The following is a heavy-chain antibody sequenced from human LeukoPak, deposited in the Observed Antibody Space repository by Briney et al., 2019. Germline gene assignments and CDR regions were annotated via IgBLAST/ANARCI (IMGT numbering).Heavy chain of an antibody. V-gene: IGHV4-59*01. D-gene: IGHD7-27*01. CDR1: GGSISTYY. J-gene: IGHJ2*01. Sequence: SETLSLTCTVSGGSISTYYWSWLRQSPGKGREWIGYIHYSGSSNYNPSLKSRVTMSVDTSKNQFSLKLSSVTAADTAVYYCARDILLGSWYFDLWGRGTLVTFSS. CDR3: ARDILLGSWYFDL. CDR2: IHYSGSS.